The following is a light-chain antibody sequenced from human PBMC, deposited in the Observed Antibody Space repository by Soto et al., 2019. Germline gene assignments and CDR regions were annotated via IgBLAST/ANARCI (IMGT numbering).Light chain of an antibody. CDR2: EVS. CDR3: SSYAGSNNFV. CDR1: SSDVGGYNY. J-gene: IGLJ1*01. Sequence: QSVLTQPPSASGSPGQPVTISCTGTSSDVGGYNYVSWYQQHPGKAPKLMIYEVSKRPSGVPDRFSGSKSGNTASLTVSGLQAEDEADYYCSSYAGSNNFVFGTGTKLTVL. V-gene: IGLV2-8*01.